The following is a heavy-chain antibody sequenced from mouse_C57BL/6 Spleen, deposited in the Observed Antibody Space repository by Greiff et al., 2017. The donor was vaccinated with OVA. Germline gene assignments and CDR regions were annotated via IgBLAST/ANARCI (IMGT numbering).Heavy chain of an antibody. CDR3: ARSPAQAADWFDY. J-gene: IGHJ3*01. Sequence: VQLQQPGAELVKPGASVTLSCKASGYTFTSYWITWVKQTPGHGLEWIGDIYPGSGSTNYNEKFKSKATLTVDTSSSTAYMQLSSLTSEDSAVYYCARSPAQAADWFDYWGQGTLVTVSA. V-gene: IGHV1-55*01. CDR1: GYTFTSYW. CDR2: IYPGSGST. D-gene: IGHD3-2*02.